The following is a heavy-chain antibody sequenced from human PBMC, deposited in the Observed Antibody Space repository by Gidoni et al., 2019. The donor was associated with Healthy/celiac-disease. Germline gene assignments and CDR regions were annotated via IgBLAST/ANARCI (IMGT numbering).Heavy chain of an antibody. CDR3: AKGLGLGDGFDP. J-gene: IGHJ5*02. V-gene: IGHV3-23*01. CDR2: ISGSVGST. D-gene: IGHD3-16*01. CDR1: GFTFSSYA. Sequence: EVQLLESGGGLVQPGGSLRLSCAASGFTFSSYAMSWVRQAPGKGLGWISAISGSVGSTYSADTVKGRFTISRDKSKNTLYLQMNSLRAEDTAVYYCAKGLGLGDGFDPWGQGTLVTVSS.